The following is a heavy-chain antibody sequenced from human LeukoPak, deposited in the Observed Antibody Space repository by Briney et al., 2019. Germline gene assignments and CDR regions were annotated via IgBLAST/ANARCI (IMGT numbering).Heavy chain of an antibody. CDR3: ARHGSYGGFFDY. D-gene: IGHD4-17*01. CDR1: GGSISSSSYY. J-gene: IGHJ4*02. V-gene: IGHV4-39*01. CDR2: IYYSGST. Sequence: KSSETLSLTCPVSGGSISSSSYYWGWIRQPPGKGLEWIGSIYYSGSTYYNPSLKSLVTISADTSKNQFSLKLSSVTAADTTVYNCARHGSYGGFFDYWGQGTLVTVSS.